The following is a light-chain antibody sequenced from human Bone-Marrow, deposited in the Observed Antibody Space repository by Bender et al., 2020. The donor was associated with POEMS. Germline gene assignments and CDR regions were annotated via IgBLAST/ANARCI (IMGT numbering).Light chain of an antibody. CDR1: SSDVGGYNY. CDR2: DVS. CDR3: SSYTGSNTLNYV. J-gene: IGLJ1*01. V-gene: IGLV2-8*01. Sequence: QSALTQPPSASGSPGQSVTISCIGTSSDVGGYNYVTWYQQYPGKAPKLIIYDVSKRPSGVPDRFSGSKSGNTASLTVSGLQAEDEADYYCSSYTGSNTLNYVFGTGTKVTVL.